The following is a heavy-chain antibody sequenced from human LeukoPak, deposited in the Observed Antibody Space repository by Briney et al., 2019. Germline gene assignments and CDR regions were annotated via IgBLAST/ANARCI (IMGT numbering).Heavy chain of an antibody. Sequence: GGSLRLSCAASGFTFSSYGMHWVRQAPGKGLEWVAVISYDGSNKYYADSVKGRFTISRDNSKNTLYLQMNSLRAEDTAVYYCAKGQNGGSSYFDYWGQGTLVTVSP. CDR2: ISYDGSNK. J-gene: IGHJ4*02. CDR1: GFTFSSYG. CDR3: AKGQNGGSSYFDY. V-gene: IGHV3-30*18. D-gene: IGHD2-2*01.